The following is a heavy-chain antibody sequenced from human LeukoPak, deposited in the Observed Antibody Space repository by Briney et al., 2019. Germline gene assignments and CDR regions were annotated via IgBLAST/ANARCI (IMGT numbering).Heavy chain of an antibody. CDR1: GGSISSSSYY. V-gene: IGHV4-39*01. D-gene: IGHD3-16*02. Sequence: SETLSLTCAVSGGSISSSSYYWGWIRQPPGKGLEWIGSIYYSGSTYYNPSLKSRVTISVDTSKNQFSLRLSSVTAADTAVYYCARHSLGLIVIFPPLYGMDVWGQGTTVTVSS. CDR2: IYYSGST. CDR3: ARHSLGLIVIFPPLYGMDV. J-gene: IGHJ6*02.